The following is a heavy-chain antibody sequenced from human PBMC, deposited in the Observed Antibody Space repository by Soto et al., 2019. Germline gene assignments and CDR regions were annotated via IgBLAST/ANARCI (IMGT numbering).Heavy chain of an antibody. J-gene: IGHJ4*01. Sequence: PGGSLRLSCAASGFTFSSYWMHWVLQAPWKGLVWVSRINSDGSSTSYADSVKGRFTISRDNAKNTLYLQMNSLRAEDTAVYYCARVQWLGGGGFDYWGQGTLVTVSS. D-gene: IGHD6-19*01. CDR3: ARVQWLGGGGFDY. CDR2: INSDGSST. CDR1: GFTFSSYW. V-gene: IGHV3-74*01.